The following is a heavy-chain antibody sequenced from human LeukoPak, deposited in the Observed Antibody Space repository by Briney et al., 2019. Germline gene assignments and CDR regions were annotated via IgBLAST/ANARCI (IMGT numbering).Heavy chain of an antibody. D-gene: IGHD3-10*02. V-gene: IGHV3-48*03. J-gene: IGHJ6*04. CDR2: IRSSGSTI. CDR1: GFTFSSYE. Sequence: PGGSLRLSCAASGFTFSSYEMNWVRQAPGKGLELVSYIRSSGSTIYYANSVKGRFTISRDNAKNSLYLQMNSLRAEDTAVYYCAELGITMIGGVWGKGTTVTISS. CDR3: AELGITMIGGV.